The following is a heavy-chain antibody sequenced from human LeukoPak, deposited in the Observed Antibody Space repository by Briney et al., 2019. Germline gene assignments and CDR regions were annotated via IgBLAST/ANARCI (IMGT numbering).Heavy chain of an antibody. CDR1: GFTFSSYG. V-gene: IGHV3-30*02. CDR2: IRYDGSNK. CDR3: ATWGMLRFLEWLFDY. J-gene: IGHJ4*02. Sequence: GGSLRLSCAASGFTFSSYGMHWVRQAPGKGLEWVAFIRYDGSNKYYADSVKGRFTISRDNSKNTLYLQMNSLRAEDTAVYYCATWGMLRFLEWLFDYWGQGTLVTVSS. D-gene: IGHD3-3*01.